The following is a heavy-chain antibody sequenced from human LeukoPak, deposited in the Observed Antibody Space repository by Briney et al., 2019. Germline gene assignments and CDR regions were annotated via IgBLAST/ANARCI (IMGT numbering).Heavy chain of an antibody. J-gene: IGHJ5*02. Sequence: ASVKVSCKASGYTFNNHYMYWVRQAPGQGLEWMGVINPSGGSTSYAQKFQGRVTMTRDTSISTAYMELRSLTSEDTAIYYCVRDGEGVAISVNFWFDPWGQGTLVTVSS. CDR1: GYTFNNHY. V-gene: IGHV1-46*02. CDR3: VRDGEGVAISVNFWFDP. CDR2: INPSGGST. D-gene: IGHD3-10*01.